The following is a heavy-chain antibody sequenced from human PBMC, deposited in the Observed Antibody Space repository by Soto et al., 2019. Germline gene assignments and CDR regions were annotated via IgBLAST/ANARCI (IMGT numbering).Heavy chain of an antibody. V-gene: IGHV3-21*01. CDR2: ISSSSSYI. J-gene: IGHJ5*02. Sequence: GGSLRLSCAASGFTFSSYSMNWVRQAPGKGLEWVSSISSSSSYIYYADSVKGRFTISRDNAKNSLYLQMNSLRAEDTAVYYCARDMTEGDSGYDLNWFDPWGQGTLVTVSS. D-gene: IGHD5-12*01. CDR3: ARDMTEGDSGYDLNWFDP. CDR1: GFTFSSYS.